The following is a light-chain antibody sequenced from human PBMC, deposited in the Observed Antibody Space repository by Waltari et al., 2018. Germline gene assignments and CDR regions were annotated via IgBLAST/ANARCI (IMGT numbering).Light chain of an antibody. V-gene: IGLV2-14*01. J-gene: IGLJ3*02. CDR1: SSDVGAYNY. Sequence: QSALTQPASVSGSPGQSITISCTGTSSDVGAYNYVSWYQHHPGKAPKVMIYEVSNRPSGVSNRFFGSKSANTASLTISGLQAEDEADYYCSSYTTSSTLGVFGGGTKLTVL. CDR2: EVS. CDR3: SSYTTSSTLGV.